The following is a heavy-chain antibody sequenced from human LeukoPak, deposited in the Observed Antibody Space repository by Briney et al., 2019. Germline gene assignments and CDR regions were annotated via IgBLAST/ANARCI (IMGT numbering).Heavy chain of an antibody. J-gene: IGHJ6*03. CDR2: ISTYNSNT. V-gene: IGHV1-18*01. D-gene: IGHD3-22*01. Sequence: ASVKVSCKASGYTFTTYGINWLRQAPGQGLAWMGWISTYNSNTHYAQKLQGRVTMTTDTSTSTAYMELRSLRSDDTAVYYCARGPGGRRGYYPLEDDYYYHYMDVWGKGTTVTVSS. CDR3: ARGPGGRRGYYPLEDDYYYHYMDV. CDR1: GYTFTTYG.